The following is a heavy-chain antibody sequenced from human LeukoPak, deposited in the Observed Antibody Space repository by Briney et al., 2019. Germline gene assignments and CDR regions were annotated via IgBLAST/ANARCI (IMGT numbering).Heavy chain of an antibody. Sequence: ASVKVSCKASGYTFSSYAMNWVRQAPGQGLEWMGWISAYNGNTNYAQKLQGRVTMTTDTSTSTAYMELRSLRSDDTAVYYCARDCRFLECVLFDYWGQGTLVTVSS. J-gene: IGHJ4*02. D-gene: IGHD3-3*01. CDR3: ARDCRFLECVLFDY. CDR1: GYTFSSYA. CDR2: ISAYNGNT. V-gene: IGHV1-18*01.